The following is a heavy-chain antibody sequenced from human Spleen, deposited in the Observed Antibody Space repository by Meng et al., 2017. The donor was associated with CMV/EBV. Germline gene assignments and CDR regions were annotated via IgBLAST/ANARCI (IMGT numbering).Heavy chain of an antibody. D-gene: IGHD3-16*01. CDR2: IYIGNHGT. CDR3: VRGWSGGVDYYFDY. CDR1: GFTFSSYA. Sequence: GESLKISCAASGFTFSSYAMGWVRQAPGKGLEYVSLIYIGNHGTRYADSVKGRFTISRDNSKNTLYLQMDSLRAGDTAIYYCVRGWSGGVDYYFDYWGQGTLVTVSS. J-gene: IGHJ4*02. V-gene: IGHV3-23*03.